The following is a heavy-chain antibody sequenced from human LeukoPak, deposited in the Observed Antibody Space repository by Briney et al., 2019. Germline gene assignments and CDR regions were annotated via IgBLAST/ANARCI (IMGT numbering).Heavy chain of an antibody. CDR2: IYPGDSDT. CDR3: GRLRDGYSDY. D-gene: IGHD5-24*01. J-gene: IGHJ4*02. CDR1: GYTLTSFW. V-gene: IGHV5-51*01. Sequence: GESLKISCKGSGYTLTSFWIGWVRHMPGKGLEWMGIIYPGDSDTRYSPSLQGQVTISADKSISTAYLQWNSLKASDTAIYYCGRLRDGYSDYWGQGTLVTVSS.